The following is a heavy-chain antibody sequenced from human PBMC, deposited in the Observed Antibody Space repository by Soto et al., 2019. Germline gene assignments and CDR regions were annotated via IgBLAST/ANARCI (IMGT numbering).Heavy chain of an antibody. CDR2: ISGSSSTI. CDR3: AKTRLRVYYYGMDV. Sequence: GGSLRLSCAASGFTFSRYSMNWVRQAPGKGLEGVSHISGSSSTIYYTDSVKGRFTVSRDNAKNSLYLQMNSLRDEDTAVYFCAKTRLRVYYYGMDVWGQGTTVTVSS. J-gene: IGHJ6*02. V-gene: IGHV3-48*02. CDR1: GFTFSRYS.